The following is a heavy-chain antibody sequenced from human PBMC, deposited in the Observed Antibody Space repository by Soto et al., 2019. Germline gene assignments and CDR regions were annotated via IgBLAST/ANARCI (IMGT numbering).Heavy chain of an antibody. D-gene: IGHD5-12*01. CDR3: AREGYDKNAFDI. CDR1: GGTFSSYA. Sequence: GASVKVSCKASGGTFSSYAISWVRQAPGQGLEWMGGIIPIFGTANYAQKFQGRVTITADESTSTAYMELSSLRSEDTAVYYCAREGYDKNAFDIWGQGTMVTVS. J-gene: IGHJ3*02. CDR2: IIPIFGTA. V-gene: IGHV1-69*13.